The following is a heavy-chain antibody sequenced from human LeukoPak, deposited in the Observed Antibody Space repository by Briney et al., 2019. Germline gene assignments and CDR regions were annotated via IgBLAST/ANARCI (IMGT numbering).Heavy chain of an antibody. V-gene: IGHV3-21*01. Sequence: GGSLRLSCAASGFTFRSYSMNWVRQAPGKGLEWVSAIDPSSTYIYYADSVKGRFTISRDNAENSLYLQMNSLRVEDTAVYYCAKEEQLVRGPPDYWGQGTLVTVSS. CDR3: AKEEQLVRGPPDY. CDR1: GFTFRSYS. D-gene: IGHD6-6*01. CDR2: IDPSSTYI. J-gene: IGHJ4*02.